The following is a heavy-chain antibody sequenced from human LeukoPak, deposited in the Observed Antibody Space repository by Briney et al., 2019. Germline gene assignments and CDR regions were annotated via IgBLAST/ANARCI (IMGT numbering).Heavy chain of an antibody. CDR1: GFTLGGFW. CDR2: IKQDGSEK. CDR3: AKDLYFDWLSFFDY. D-gene: IGHD3-9*01. V-gene: IGHV3-7*03. J-gene: IGHJ4*02. Sequence: GGSLRLSCAASGFTLGGFWISWVRQAPGKGLEWVANIKQDGSEKHYVDSVKGRFTISRDNAKNSLFLQMNSLRAEDTAVYYCAKDLYFDWLSFFDYWGQGTLVTVSS.